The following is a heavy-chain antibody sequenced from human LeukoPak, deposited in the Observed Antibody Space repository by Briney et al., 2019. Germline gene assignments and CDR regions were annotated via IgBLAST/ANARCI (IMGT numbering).Heavy chain of an antibody. J-gene: IGHJ3*02. CDR3: HYGSGSYDAFDI. V-gene: IGHV3-7*01. Sequence: GGSLRLSCAASGFTFSSYWMSWVRQAPGKGLEWVANIKQDGSEKYYVDSVKGRFTISRDNSKNTLYLQMNSLRAEDTAVYYCHYGSGSYDAFDIWGQGTMVTVSS. D-gene: IGHD3-10*01. CDR1: GFTFSSYW. CDR2: IKQDGSEK.